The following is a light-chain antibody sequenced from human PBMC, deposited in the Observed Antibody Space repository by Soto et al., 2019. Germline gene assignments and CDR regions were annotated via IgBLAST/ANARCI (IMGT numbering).Light chain of an antibody. CDR2: DAS. CDR3: QQYNGFSLT. Sequence: DIQMTQSPSTLSASVGDRVTITCRASQSISSWLAWYQQKPGKAPKLLIYDASSLESGVPLRFSGSGSGTEFTLTIDSLQPDDFATYHCQQYNGFSLTFGQGTKLEIE. CDR1: QSISSW. J-gene: IGKJ2*01. V-gene: IGKV1-5*01.